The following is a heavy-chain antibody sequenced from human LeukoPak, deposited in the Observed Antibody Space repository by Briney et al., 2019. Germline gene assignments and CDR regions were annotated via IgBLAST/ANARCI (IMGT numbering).Heavy chain of an antibody. CDR2: IIPIFGTA. CDR1: GYTFTSYA. D-gene: IGHD6-19*01. CDR3: ATRKVNLYSSGWYYFDY. J-gene: IGHJ4*02. V-gene: IGHV1-69*13. Sequence: SVKVSCKASGYTFTSYAISWVRQAPGQGLEWMGGIIPIFGTANYAQKFQGRVTITADESTSTAYMELSSLRSEDTAVYYCATRKVNLYSSGWYYFDYWGQGTLVTVSS.